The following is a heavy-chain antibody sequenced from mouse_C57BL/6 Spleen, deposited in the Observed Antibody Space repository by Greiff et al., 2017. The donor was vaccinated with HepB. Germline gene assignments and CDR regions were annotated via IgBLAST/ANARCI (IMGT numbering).Heavy chain of an antibody. J-gene: IGHJ4*01. D-gene: IGHD2-4*01. V-gene: IGHV2-9-1*01. CDR1: GFSLTSYA. CDR3: ARNSYDYEYAMDY. Sequence: VHLVESGPGLVAPSQSLSITCTVSGFSLTSYAISWVRQPPGKGLEWLGVIWTGGGTNYNSALKSRLSISKDNSKSQVFLKMNSLQTDDTARYYCARNSYDYEYAMDYWGQGTSVTVSS. CDR2: IWTGGGT.